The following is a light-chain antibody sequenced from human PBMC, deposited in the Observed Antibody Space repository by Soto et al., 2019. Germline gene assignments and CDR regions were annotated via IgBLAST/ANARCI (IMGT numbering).Light chain of an antibody. CDR2: EVS. V-gene: IGLV2-23*02. J-gene: IGLJ2*01. Sequence: QSVLTQPASVSGSPGQSITLSCTGTNSDIWSYDLVSWYQQHPGKAPKLMIYEVSKRPSGLSNRFSGSKSGNTASLTISGLQAEDGADYYCCSYAGTSALVFGGGTKVTVL. CDR1: NSDIWSYDL. CDR3: CSYAGTSALV.